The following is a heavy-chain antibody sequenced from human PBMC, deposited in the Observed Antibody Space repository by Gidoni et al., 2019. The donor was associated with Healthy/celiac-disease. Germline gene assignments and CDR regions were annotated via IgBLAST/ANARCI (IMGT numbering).Heavy chain of an antibody. J-gene: IGHJ6*02. V-gene: IGHV1-8*01. CDR1: GYTFTSYD. D-gene: IGHD3-3*01. Sequence: QVQLVQSGAEVKKPGASVKVYCKASGYTFTSYDLNWVRQDNGHGFEWMGWRNPNSGNTGFAQKFQGRVTMTSNTSISTAYMELSSLRSEDTAVYYCASITKGSTYYDFWSGQENYYYYGMDVWGQGTTVTVSS. CDR2: RNPNSGNT. CDR3: ASITKGSTYYDFWSGQENYYYYGMDV.